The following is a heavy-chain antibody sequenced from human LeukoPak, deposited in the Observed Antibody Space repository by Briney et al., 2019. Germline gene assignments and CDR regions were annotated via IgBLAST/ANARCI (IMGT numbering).Heavy chain of an antibody. CDR3: TREEDGYNYGDAFDI. V-gene: IGHV3-49*04. D-gene: IGHD5-24*01. Sequence: TGRSLRLSFTASGFTFGDYAMSWVRQAPGKGLEWVGFIRSKAYGGTTEYAASVKGRFTISRDDSKSIAYLQMNSLKTEDTAVYYCTREEDGYNYGDAFDIWGQGTMVTVSS. CDR2: IRSKAYGGTT. CDR1: GFTFGDYA. J-gene: IGHJ3*02.